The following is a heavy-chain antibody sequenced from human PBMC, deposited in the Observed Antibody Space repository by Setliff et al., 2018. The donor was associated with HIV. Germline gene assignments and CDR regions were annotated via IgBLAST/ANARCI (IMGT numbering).Heavy chain of an antibody. V-gene: IGHV4-38-2*02. Sequence: PSETLSLTCTVSGYSISSGYYWGWIRQPPGKGLEWIGSIYHSGSTYYTPSLESRVTISVDTSKNQFSLKLNSVTAADTAVYYCARRRSSGWYHYFDYWGQGTQVTVSS. CDR3: ARRRSSGWYHYFDY. CDR2: IYHSGST. CDR1: GYSISSGYY. D-gene: IGHD6-19*01. J-gene: IGHJ4*02.